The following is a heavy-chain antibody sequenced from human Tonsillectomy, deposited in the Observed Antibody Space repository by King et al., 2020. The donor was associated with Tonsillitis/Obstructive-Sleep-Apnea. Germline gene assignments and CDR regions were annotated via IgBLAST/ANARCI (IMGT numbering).Heavy chain of an antibody. CDR3: ARGPRVYCSSTSCQPHRNWFDP. CDR2: INHSGST. Sequence: HVQLPQWGAGLLKPSETLSLTCAVYGGSFSGYYWSWIRQPPGKGLEWIGEINHSGSTNYNPSLKSRVTISVDTSKNQVSLKLSSVTAADTAVYYCARGPRVYCSSTSCQPHRNWFDPWGQGTLVTVSS. CDR1: GGSFSGYY. D-gene: IGHD2-2*01. J-gene: IGHJ5*02. V-gene: IGHV4-34*01.